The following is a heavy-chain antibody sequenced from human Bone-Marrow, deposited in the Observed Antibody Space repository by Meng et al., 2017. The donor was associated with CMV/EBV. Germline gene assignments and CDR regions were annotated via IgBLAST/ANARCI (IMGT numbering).Heavy chain of an antibody. V-gene: IGHV4-59*01. CDR1: GGSISSYY. CDR3: ARDRIVVVPAPGLYYYGMDG. D-gene: IGHD2-2*01. J-gene: IGHJ6*01. Sequence: GSLRLSCTVSGGSISSYYWSWLRQPPGKGLEWIGYIYYSGSTNYNPSLKSRVTISGDTSKNQFSMKLSSLTTADTAVYYCARDRIVVVPAPGLYYYGMDGSGQGTTVTVSS. CDR2: IYYSGST.